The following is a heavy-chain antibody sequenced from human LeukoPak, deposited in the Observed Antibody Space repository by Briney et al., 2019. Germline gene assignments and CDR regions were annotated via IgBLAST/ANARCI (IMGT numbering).Heavy chain of an antibody. V-gene: IGHV3-30*04. CDR2: ISYDGSNK. Sequence: GGSLRLSCAASGFTFSSYAMHWVRQAPGKGLEWVAVISYDGSNKYYADSVKGRFTISRDNSKNTLYLQMNSLRAEDTAVYYCARGPRGYSGYDLGRGGYYFDYWGQGTLVTVSS. J-gene: IGHJ4*02. CDR3: ARGPRGYSGYDLGRGGYYFDY. CDR1: GFTFSSYA. D-gene: IGHD5-12*01.